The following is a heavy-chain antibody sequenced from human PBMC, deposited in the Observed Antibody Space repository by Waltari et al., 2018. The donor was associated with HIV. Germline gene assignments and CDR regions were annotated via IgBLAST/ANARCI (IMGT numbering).Heavy chain of an antibody. CDR1: GFTFSSYG. J-gene: IGHJ4*02. D-gene: IGHD6-13*01. V-gene: IGHV3-33*01. CDR3: ARAPVGQQLTIFDY. CDR2: IWYDGSNK. Sequence: QVQLVESGGGVVQPGRSLRLSCAASGFTFSSYGLHWVRQAPGKGLEWVAVIWYDGSNKYYADSVKGRFTISRDNSKNTLYLQMNSLRAEDTAVYYCARAPVGQQLTIFDYWGQGTLVTVSS.